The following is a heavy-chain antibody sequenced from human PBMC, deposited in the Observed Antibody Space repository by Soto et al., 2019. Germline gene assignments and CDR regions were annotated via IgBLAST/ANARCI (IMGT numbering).Heavy chain of an antibody. V-gene: IGHV3-30-3*01. CDR1: GLTLRNYA. D-gene: IGHD3-22*01. Sequence: GGSLRLSCAVSGLTLRNYAMHWVRQAPGKGLEWVAVISYDGNNKYYADSVKGRFTISRDNSKNTLYLQMNSLGADDTAVYYCARGSYSPLYSSGPYYWGQGTLVTVSS. CDR2: ISYDGNNK. CDR3: ARGSYSPLYSSGPYY. J-gene: IGHJ4*02.